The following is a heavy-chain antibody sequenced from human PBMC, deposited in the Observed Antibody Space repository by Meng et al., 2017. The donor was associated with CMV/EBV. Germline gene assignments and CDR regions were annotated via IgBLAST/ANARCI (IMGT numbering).Heavy chain of an antibody. J-gene: IGHJ6*02. V-gene: IGHV1-69*05. D-gene: IGHD2-2*01. CDR3: ARLIVVVPAASYYYYYYGMDV. Sequence: SVKVSCKASGGTFSSYAISRVRQAPGQGLEWMGGIIPIFGTANYAQKFQGRVTITTDESTSTAYMELSSLRSEDTAVYYCARLIVVVPAASYYYYYYGMDVWGQGTTVTVSS. CDR2: IIPIFGTA. CDR1: GGTFSSYA.